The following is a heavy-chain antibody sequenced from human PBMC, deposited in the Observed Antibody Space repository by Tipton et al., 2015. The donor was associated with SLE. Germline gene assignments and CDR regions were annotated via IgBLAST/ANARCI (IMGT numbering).Heavy chain of an antibody. CDR1: GFTFSSYG. V-gene: IGHV3-30*03. Sequence: SLRLSCAASGFTFSSYGMHWVRQAPGKGLEWVAVISYDGSNKYYADSAKGRFTISRDNSKNTLYLQMNSLRAEDTAVYYCARDGQWLVRFDYWGQGTLVTVSS. J-gene: IGHJ4*02. D-gene: IGHD6-19*01. CDR3: ARDGQWLVRFDY. CDR2: ISYDGSNK.